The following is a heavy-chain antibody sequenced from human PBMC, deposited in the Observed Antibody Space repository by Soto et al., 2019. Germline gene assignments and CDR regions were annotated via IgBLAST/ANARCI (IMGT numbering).Heavy chain of an antibody. CDR3: ARAGDPIYYFDY. J-gene: IGHJ4*02. Sequence: PSETLSLTCTVSCGSISSGGYYWSCIRQHPGKGLEWIGYIYYSGSTYYNPSLKSRVTISVDTSKNQFSLKLSSVTAADTAVYYCARAGDPIYYFDYWGQGTLVTVSS. CDR2: IYYSGST. CDR1: CGSISSGGYY. V-gene: IGHV4-31*03. D-gene: IGHD7-27*01.